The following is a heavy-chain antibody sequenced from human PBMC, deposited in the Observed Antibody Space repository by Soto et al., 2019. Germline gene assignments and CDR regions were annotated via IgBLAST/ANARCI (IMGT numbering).Heavy chain of an antibody. J-gene: IGHJ5*02. CDR2: IYYSGST. CDR1: GGSISRGDYY. V-gene: IGHV4-39*01. Sequence: SETLSLTCNVSGGSISRGDYYWSWIRQPPGKGLEWIGSIYYSGSTYYNPSLKSRVTISVDTSKNQFSLKLSSVTAADTAVYYCARHGLNWFDPWGQGTLVTVSS. CDR3: ARHGLNWFDP.